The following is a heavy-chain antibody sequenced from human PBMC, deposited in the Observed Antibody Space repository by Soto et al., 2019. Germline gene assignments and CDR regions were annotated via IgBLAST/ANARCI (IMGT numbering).Heavy chain of an antibody. CDR1: GASIRSYY. Sequence: SETLSLTCTVSGASIRSYYWSWIRQPPGKGLEWIGHISYSGNPDYNPSLSSRVTISVDTSKNQFSLQLTSVTAADTAVYYCARVLVVTDILPYSYSGMAVWGKGTTVPVSP. CDR2: ISYSGNP. D-gene: IGHD2-21*02. J-gene: IGHJ6*04. V-gene: IGHV4-59*08. CDR3: ARVLVVTDILPYSYSGMAV.